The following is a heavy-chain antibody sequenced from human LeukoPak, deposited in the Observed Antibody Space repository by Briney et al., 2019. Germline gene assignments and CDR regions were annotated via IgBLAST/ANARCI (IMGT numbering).Heavy chain of an antibody. CDR1: GFTFSNYA. J-gene: IGHJ4*02. D-gene: IGHD3-9*01. CDR2: ITGSGGNT. Sequence: GASLRLSCAASGFTFSNYAMSWVRQAPGKGLEWVSAITGSGGNTYYADSVKGRFTISRDNSKNTVFLQMNSLRAKDTAVYYCAKWGDYDVLTAYYVSDYWGQGTLVTVSS. V-gene: IGHV3-23*01. CDR3: AKWGDYDVLTAYYVSDY.